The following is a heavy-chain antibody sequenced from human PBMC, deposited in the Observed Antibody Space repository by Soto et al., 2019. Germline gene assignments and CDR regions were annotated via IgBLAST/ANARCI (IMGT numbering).Heavy chain of an antibody. Sequence: QVQLVQSGAEVKKPGSSVKVSCKASGGTFSRYSITWVRQAPGHGLEWIGRIIPIFGIPTYAQKVQGRVTITADESTSTAYMELSSMRSDDTAVYYCAREDRDRETGLVPAAIDGMDVWGHGTTVTVSS. V-gene: IGHV1-69*08. D-gene: IGHD2-2*01. CDR2: IIPIFGIP. CDR1: GGTFSRYS. J-gene: IGHJ6*02. CDR3: AREDRDRETGLVPAAIDGMDV.